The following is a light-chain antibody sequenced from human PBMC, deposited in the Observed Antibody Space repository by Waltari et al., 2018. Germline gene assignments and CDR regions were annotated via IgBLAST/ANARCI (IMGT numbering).Light chain of an antibody. Sequence: QSTLTQPSSASGTPGQRVTISCSGSSSNIGSNTVNWYQQLPGTAPKLLIYYTDPRPSVVSDRCSGSKSGTSASLAFSGLQSEDEAHYYCAAWDDSLNGYVFGSGTEVTVL. CDR2: YTD. J-gene: IGLJ1*01. CDR3: AAWDDSLNGYV. V-gene: IGLV1-44*01. CDR1: SSNIGSNT.